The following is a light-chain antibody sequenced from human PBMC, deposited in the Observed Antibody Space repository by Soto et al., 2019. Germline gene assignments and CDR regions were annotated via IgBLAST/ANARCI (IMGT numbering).Light chain of an antibody. V-gene: IGLV2-14*01. Sequence: QSVLNQPASVSGSPGQSITLSCVGTSGDIGDYNYVSWYQQHPGKVPKVIIYDVSNRPSGVSYRFSGTKSGNTASLTVSGLQAEYEADYYCCSYTRSGTLIFGTGTKVTVL. CDR2: DVS. CDR1: SGDIGDYNY. CDR3: CSYTRSGTLI. J-gene: IGLJ1*01.